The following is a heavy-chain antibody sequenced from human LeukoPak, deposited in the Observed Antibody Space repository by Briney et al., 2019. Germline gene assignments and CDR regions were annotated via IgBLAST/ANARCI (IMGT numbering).Heavy chain of an antibody. CDR3: ARDRDLIFDH. D-gene: IGHD3-16*01. J-gene: IGHJ4*02. CDR2: ISYDGSNK. V-gene: IGHV3-30-3*01. Sequence: SGGSLRLSCAASGFTFSSYAMHWVRQAPGKGLEWVAVISYDGSNKYYADSVKGRFTISRDNSKNTLYLQMNSLRAEDTAVYCCARDRDLIFDHWGQGTLVTVSS. CDR1: GFTFSSYA.